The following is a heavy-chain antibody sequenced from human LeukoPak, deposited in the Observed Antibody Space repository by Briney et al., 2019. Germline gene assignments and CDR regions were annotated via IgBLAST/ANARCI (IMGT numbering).Heavy chain of an antibody. CDR2: ISYDGSNK. CDR1: GFTFSSYA. D-gene: IGHD1-26*01. Sequence: GGSLRLSCAASGFTFSSYAMHWVRQAPGKGLEWVAVISYDGSNKYYADSVKGRFTISRDNSKNTLYLQMNSLRAEDTAVYYYARDRLRVGATGVIDYWGQGTLVTVSS. V-gene: IGHV3-30-3*01. CDR3: ARDRLRVGATGVIDY. J-gene: IGHJ4*02.